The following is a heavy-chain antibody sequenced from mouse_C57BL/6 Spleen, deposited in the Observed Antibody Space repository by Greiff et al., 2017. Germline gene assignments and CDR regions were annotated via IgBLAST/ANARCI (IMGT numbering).Heavy chain of an antibody. CDR3: ARAGDAMDY. CDR2: ISYDGSN. J-gene: IGHJ4*01. V-gene: IGHV3-6*01. Sequence: VQLQQSGPGLVQPSQSLSLTCSVTGYSITSGYYWNWIRHFPGNKLEWMGYISYDGSNNYNPSLKNRISITRDTSKNQFFLKLNSVTTEDTATYYCARAGDAMDYWGQGTSVTVAS. CDR1: GYSITSGYY.